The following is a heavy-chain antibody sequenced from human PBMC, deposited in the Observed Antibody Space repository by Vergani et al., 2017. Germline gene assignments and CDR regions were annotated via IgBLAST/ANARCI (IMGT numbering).Heavy chain of an antibody. CDR3: ARPLRGGAYDV. V-gene: IGHV4-38-2*02. CDR1: GYSISIGYY. CDR2: IYHGGSA. Sequence: QVRLQESGPRQVKPSETLSLSCSVSGYSISIGYYWGWIRQSPGKGLEWIGSIYHGGSAYYNPSLKSRVTMSVDTSKNQFFLYLRSMTATDTAVYYCARPLRGGAYDVWGQGSLVTVSS. D-gene: IGHD3-16*01. J-gene: IGHJ4*02.